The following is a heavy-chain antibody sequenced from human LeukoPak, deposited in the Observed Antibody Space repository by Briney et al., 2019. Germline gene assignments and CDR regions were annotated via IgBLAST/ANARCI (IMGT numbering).Heavy chain of an antibody. V-gene: IGHV1-69*06. Sequence: ASVKVSCKASGGTFSSYAISWVRQAPGQGLEWMGGIIPIFGTANYAQKFQGRVTITADKSTSTAYMELSSLRSEDTAVYYCARLDHDYGGNPGFDYWGQGTPVTVSS. J-gene: IGHJ4*02. CDR1: GGTFSSYA. D-gene: IGHD4-23*01. CDR3: ARLDHDYGGNPGFDY. CDR2: IIPIFGTA.